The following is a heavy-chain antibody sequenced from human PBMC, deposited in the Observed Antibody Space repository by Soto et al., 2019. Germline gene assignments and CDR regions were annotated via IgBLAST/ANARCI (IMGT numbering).Heavy chain of an antibody. J-gene: IGHJ4*02. D-gene: IGHD3-22*01. Sequence: GASVKVSCKASGYTFTSYGISWVRQAPGQGLEWMGWISAYNGNTNYAQKLQGRVTMTTDTSTSTAYMELRSLRSDDTAVYYCARDRVGSGYYYELNYWGQGTLVTVSS. CDR3: ARDRVGSGYYYELNY. CDR1: GYTFTSYG. CDR2: ISAYNGNT. V-gene: IGHV1-18*01.